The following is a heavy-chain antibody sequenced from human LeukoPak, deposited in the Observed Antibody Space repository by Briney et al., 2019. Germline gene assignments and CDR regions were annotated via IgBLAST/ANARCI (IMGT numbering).Heavy chain of an antibody. Sequence: GGSLRLSCAASGFTFSSYGMHWVRQAPGKGLEWVAFIRYDGSNKYYADSVKGRFTISRDNSKNTLYLQMNSLRAEDTAVYYCAKDGDQLTTSDYWGQGTLVAVSS. CDR3: AKDGDQLTTSDY. V-gene: IGHV3-30*02. J-gene: IGHJ4*02. CDR2: IRYDGSNK. CDR1: GFTFSSYG. D-gene: IGHD2-2*01.